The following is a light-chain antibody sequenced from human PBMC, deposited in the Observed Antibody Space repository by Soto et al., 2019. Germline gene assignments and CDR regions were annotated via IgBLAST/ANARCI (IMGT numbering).Light chain of an antibody. CDR3: GTWDSSLSAGI. V-gene: IGLV1-51*01. J-gene: IGLJ2*01. Sequence: SVLTQPPSVSAAPGQKVTISCSGSSSNIGNNYVSWYRQLPGTAPKLLIYDNNRRPSGIPDRFSASKSGTSATLGITGLQTGDEADYYCGTWDSSLSAGIFGGGTKVTVL. CDR1: SSNIGNNY. CDR2: DNN.